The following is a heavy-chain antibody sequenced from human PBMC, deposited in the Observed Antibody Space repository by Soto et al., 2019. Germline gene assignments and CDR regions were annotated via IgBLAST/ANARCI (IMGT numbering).Heavy chain of an antibody. V-gene: IGHV3-66*01. D-gene: IGHD2-2*01. CDR3: ARDYCSSTGCYALDAFDI. CDR1: GFTVSSNY. Sequence: GGSLRLSCAASGFTVSSNYMSWVRQAPGKGLEWVSVIYSGGSTYYPDSVKGRFTIPRDNSKNTLYLQMNSLRAEDTAVYYCARDYCSSTGCYALDAFDIWGQGTMVTVSS. CDR2: IYSGGST. J-gene: IGHJ3*02.